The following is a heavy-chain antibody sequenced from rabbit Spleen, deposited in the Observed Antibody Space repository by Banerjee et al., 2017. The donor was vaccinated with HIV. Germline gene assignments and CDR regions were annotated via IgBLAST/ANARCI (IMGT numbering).Heavy chain of an antibody. J-gene: IGHJ4*01. Sequence: QEQLVESGGGLVQPGGSLKLSCKASGFDFSNYGVSWVRQAPGKGLEWIGYIDPVFGITYYANWVNGRFTISSHNAQNTLFLQLNSLTAADTATYFCARGSATMTMVITGYYLNLWGPGTLVTVS. CDR1: GFDFSNYG. CDR2: IDPVFGIT. D-gene: IGHD2-1*01. CDR3: ARGSATMTMVITGYYLNL. V-gene: IGHV1S47*01.